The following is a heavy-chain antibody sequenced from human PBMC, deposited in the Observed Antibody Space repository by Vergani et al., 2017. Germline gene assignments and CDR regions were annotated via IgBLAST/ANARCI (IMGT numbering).Heavy chain of an antibody. Sequence: VQLVESGGGVVQPGRSLRLSCAASGFTFDDYAMHWVRQAPGKGLEWVSGISWNSGSIGYADSVKGRFTISRDNAKNSLYLQMNSLRAEDTALYYCAKGGVVVPAQFDYWGQGTLVTVSS. CDR2: ISWNSGSI. V-gene: IGHV3-9*01. J-gene: IGHJ4*02. CDR1: GFTFDDYA. CDR3: AKGGVVVPAQFDY. D-gene: IGHD2-2*01.